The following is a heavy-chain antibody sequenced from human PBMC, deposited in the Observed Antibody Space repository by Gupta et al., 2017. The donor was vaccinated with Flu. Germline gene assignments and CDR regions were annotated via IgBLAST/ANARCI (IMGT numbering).Heavy chain of an antibody. CDR2: IHDNGSI. D-gene: IGHD1-26*01. CDR3: ARHGIVGATTFYFGLDV. V-gene: IGHV4-59*08. Sequence: QVQLQESGPGLVKPSETLSLTCTVSGGSINSHYWSWVRQPPGKGLEWIGYIHDNGSISRNPSLRSRVTVSMAPSKNQFSLKVSSVSAADTAVYYCARHGIVGATTFYFGLDVWGQGATVIVSS. J-gene: IGHJ6*02. CDR1: GGSINSHY.